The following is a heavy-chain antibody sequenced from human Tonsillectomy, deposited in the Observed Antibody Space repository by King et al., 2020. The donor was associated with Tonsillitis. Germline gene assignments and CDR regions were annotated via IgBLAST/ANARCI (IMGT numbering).Heavy chain of an antibody. D-gene: IGHD4-17*01. CDR1: GGSINSGGYF. CDR2: IYTSGST. Sequence: VQLQESGPGLVKPSQTLSLTCTVSGGSINSGGYFWSWFRQPAGKGPEWVGHIYTSGSTIYNPSLKSRVTMSLDTSKNQFSLKLISVTAADTAFYYCARGVDFGDYSDYWGQGTLVTVSS. V-gene: IGHV4-61*02. J-gene: IGHJ4*02. CDR3: ARGVDFGDYSDY.